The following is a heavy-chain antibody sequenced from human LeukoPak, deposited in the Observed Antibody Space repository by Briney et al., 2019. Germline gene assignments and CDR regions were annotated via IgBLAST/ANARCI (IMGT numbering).Heavy chain of an antibody. CDR1: GYTFTGYY. CDR3: ATDRDIVVVPAAKGWAAFDI. Sequence: ASVKVSCKASGYTFTGYYMHWVRQAPGQGLEWMGWINPNSGGTNYAQKFQGRVTMTRDTSISTAYMELSRLRSEDTAVYYCATDRDIVVVPAAKGWAAFDIWGQGTMVTVSS. J-gene: IGHJ3*02. D-gene: IGHD2-2*01. V-gene: IGHV1-2*02. CDR2: INPNSGGT.